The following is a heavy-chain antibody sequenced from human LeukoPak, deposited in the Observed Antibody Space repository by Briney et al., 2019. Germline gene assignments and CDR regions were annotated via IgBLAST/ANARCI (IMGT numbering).Heavy chain of an antibody. CDR1: GFTFSSYA. D-gene: IGHD3-3*01. V-gene: IGHV3-30-3*01. J-gene: IGHJ4*02. Sequence: GGSLRLSCAASGFTFSSYAMHWVRQAPGKGLEWVAVISYDGSNKYYADSVKGRFTISRDNSKNTLYLQMDSLRAEDTAVYYCARVHQTPYYDFWSGPDALQSPFDYWGQGTLVTVSS. CDR2: ISYDGSNK. CDR3: ARVHQTPYYDFWSGPDALQSPFDY.